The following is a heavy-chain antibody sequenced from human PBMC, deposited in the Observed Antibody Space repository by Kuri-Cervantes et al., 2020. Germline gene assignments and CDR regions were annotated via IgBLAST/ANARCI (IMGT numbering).Heavy chain of an antibody. CDR2: ISSSGSTI. V-gene: IGHV3-21*04. Sequence: GESLKISCAASGFTFSSYSMNWVRQAPGKGLEWVSSISSSGSTIYYADSVKGRFTISRDNAKNSLYLQMNSLRAEDTAVYYCATKYYDFWSGWENYYYGMDVWGQGTTVTVSS. J-gene: IGHJ6*02. CDR3: ATKYYDFWSGWENYYYGMDV. D-gene: IGHD3-3*01. CDR1: GFTFSSYS.